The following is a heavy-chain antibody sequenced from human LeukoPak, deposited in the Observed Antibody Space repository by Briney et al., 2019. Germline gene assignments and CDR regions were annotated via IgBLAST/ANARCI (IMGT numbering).Heavy chain of an antibody. CDR3: ARDRTTVTTGYYGMDV. D-gene: IGHD4-17*01. Sequence: ASVKVSCKASGYTFTGYYMHWVRQAPGQGLEWMGWINPNTGVTNYTQKLQGRVTLTRDTPIITAYMELTRLRSDDTAMYYCARDRTTVTTGYYGMDVWGQGTTVTVSS. CDR1: GYTFTGYY. V-gene: IGHV1-2*02. CDR2: INPNTGVT. J-gene: IGHJ6*02.